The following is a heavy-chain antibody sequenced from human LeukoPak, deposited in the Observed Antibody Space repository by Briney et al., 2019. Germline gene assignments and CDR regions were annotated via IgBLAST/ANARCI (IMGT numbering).Heavy chain of an antibody. CDR2: INDLRTST. J-gene: IGHJ4*02. Sequence: GGSLRLSCAASGFTFSNYWMHWVRQVPGKGLVWVSRINDLRTSTNYADSVRGRFTISRDDAKNTLYLQMNSLRAEDTAVYYCARGGGAYYFDYWGRGTLVTVSS. V-gene: IGHV3-74*01. D-gene: IGHD3-10*01. CDR3: ARGGGAYYFDY. CDR1: GFTFSNYW.